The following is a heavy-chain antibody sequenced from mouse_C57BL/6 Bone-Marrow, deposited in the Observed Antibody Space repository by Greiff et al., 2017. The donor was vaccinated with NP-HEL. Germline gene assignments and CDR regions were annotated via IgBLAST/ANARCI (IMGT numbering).Heavy chain of an antibody. D-gene: IGHD1-1*02. CDR3: ARVVGEYAMDY. J-gene: IGHJ4*01. Sequence: QVQLKESGAELVRPGTSVKVSCKASGYAFTNYLIEWVKQRPGQGLEWIGVINPGGGGTNYNEKFKGKATLTADKSSSTAYMQLSSLTSEDSAVYFCARVVGEYAMDYWGQGTSVTVSS. V-gene: IGHV1-54*01. CDR2: INPGGGGT. CDR1: GYAFTNYL.